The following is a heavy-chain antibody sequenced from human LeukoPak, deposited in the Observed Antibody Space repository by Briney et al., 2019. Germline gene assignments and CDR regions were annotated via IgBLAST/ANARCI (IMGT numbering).Heavy chain of an antibody. CDR2: ISYDGSNK. CDR3: AATHRGGYYPY. CDR1: GFTFSSYA. J-gene: IGHJ4*02. Sequence: GGSLRLSCAASGFTFSSYAMHWVRQAPGKGLEWVAVISYDGSNKYYADSVKGRFTISRDNSKNSLYLQMNSLRAEDTAVYYCAATHRGGYYPYWGQGTLVTVST. D-gene: IGHD1-26*01. V-gene: IGHV3-30-3*01.